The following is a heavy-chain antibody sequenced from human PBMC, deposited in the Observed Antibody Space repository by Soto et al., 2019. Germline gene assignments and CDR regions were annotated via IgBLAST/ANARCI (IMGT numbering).Heavy chain of an antibody. CDR3: ARLSVEHLRPGQSLAS. D-gene: IGHD3-16*02. J-gene: IGHJ4*02. V-gene: IGHV3-23*01. Sequence: PGGSLRLSCAASEFTFSNYAMSWVRQAPGKGLEWVSSISDNGGTTYYADSVQGRFTISRDNSKNTLYLQMNTLRADDTAIYHCARLSVEHLRPGQSLASWAQGTLVTVSS. CDR1: EFTFSNYA. CDR2: ISDNGGTT.